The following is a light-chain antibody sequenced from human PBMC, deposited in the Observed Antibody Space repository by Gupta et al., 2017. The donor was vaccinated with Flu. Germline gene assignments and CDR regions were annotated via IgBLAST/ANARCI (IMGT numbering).Light chain of an antibody. V-gene: IGLV2-14*04. J-gene: IGLJ2*01. CDR2: DVS. Sequence: SITISCTGTSSDVGGYNYVSWYQQHPAKAPKLMIHDVSNRPSGVSNRFSGSESGNTASLTISGLQTEDEATYYCSSYTSSGTVLFGGGTILTVL. CDR3: SSYTSSGTVL. CDR1: SSDVGGYNY.